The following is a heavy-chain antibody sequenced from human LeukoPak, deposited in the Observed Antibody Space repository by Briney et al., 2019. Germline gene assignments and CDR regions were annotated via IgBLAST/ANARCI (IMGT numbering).Heavy chain of an antibody. Sequence: GGSLRLSCAASGFTFSSYSMNWVRQAPGKGLEWVSSISSSSSYIYYADSVKGRFTISRDNAKNSLYLQMNSLRAEDTAVYYCAREVQYCSSTSCSYFDYWGQGTLVTVSS. J-gene: IGHJ4*02. CDR3: AREVQYCSSTSCSYFDY. D-gene: IGHD2-2*01. CDR2: ISSSSSYI. V-gene: IGHV3-21*01. CDR1: GFTFSSYS.